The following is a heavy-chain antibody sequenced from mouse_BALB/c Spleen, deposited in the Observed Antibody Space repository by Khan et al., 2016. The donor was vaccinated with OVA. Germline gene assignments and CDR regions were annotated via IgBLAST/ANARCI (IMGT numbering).Heavy chain of an antibody. CDR1: GFTFSSFG. Sequence: EVELVESGGGLVQPGGSRKLSCAASGFTFSSFGMHWVRQAPEQGLEWVAYISSGSSTIYYADTVKGRFTLSRDNPKNTLFLQMTSLRSEDTAMYYCARGMGPPFDYWGQGTTLTVSS. J-gene: IGHJ2*01. V-gene: IGHV5-17*02. CDR3: ARGMGPPFDY. CDR2: ISSGSSTI. D-gene: IGHD4-1*01.